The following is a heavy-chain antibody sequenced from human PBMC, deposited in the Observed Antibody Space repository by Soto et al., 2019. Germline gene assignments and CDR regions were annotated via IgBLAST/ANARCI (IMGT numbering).Heavy chain of an antibody. D-gene: IGHD2-15*01. CDR1: GFTFSSYG. CDR2: ISYDGSNK. J-gene: IGHJ6*02. V-gene: IGHV3-30*18. CDR3: AKSPLVVVAATGYMDV. Sequence: GGSLRLSCAASGFTFSSYGMHWVRQAPGKGLEWVAVISYDGSNKYYADSVKGRFTISRDNSKNTLYLQMNSLRAEDTAVYYCAKSPLVVVAATGYMDVWGQGTTVTVSS.